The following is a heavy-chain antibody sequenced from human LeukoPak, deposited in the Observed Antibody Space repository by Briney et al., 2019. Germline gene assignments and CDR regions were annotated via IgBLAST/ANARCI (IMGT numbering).Heavy chain of an antibody. D-gene: IGHD2-8*01. CDR3: ARDHKWSRWFDP. CDR2: IYTSGST. CDR1: GGSISSGSYY. Sequence: SETLSLTCTGSGGSISSGSYYWSWIRQPAGKGLEWIGRIYTSGSTNYNPSLKSRVTISVDTSKNQFSLKLSSVTAADTAVYYCARDHKWSRWFDPWGQGTLVTVSS. V-gene: IGHV4-61*02. J-gene: IGHJ5*02.